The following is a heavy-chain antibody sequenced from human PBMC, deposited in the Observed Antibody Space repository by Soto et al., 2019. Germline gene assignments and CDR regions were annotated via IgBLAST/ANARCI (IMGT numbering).Heavy chain of an antibody. J-gene: IGHJ4*02. CDR1: GGSISSYY. D-gene: IGHD3-22*01. Sequence: SETLSLTCTVSGGSISSYYWSWIRQPPGKGLEWIGYIYYSGSTNYNPSLKSRVTISVDTSKNQFSLKLSSVTAADTAVYYCARSNSIDYYDSSGYPYYFDYWGQGTLVTVSS. CDR2: IYYSGST. V-gene: IGHV4-59*01. CDR3: ARSNSIDYYDSSGYPYYFDY.